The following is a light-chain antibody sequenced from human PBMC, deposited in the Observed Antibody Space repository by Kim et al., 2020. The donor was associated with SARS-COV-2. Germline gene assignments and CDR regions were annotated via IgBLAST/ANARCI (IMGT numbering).Light chain of an antibody. CDR2: AKN. CDR1: SLRSFY. Sequence: ELTQDPAVSVALGQTVRVTCQGDSLRSFYASWYRQKPGQAPVLVIYAKNNRPSGIPDRFSGSSSGNTASLTITGAQAQDEADYYCTSRDSSGTRLVFGGGTQLTVL. CDR3: TSRDSSGTRLV. J-gene: IGLJ2*01. V-gene: IGLV3-19*01.